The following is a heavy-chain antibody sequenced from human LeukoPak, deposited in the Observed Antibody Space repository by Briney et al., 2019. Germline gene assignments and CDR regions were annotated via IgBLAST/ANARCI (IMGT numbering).Heavy chain of an antibody. J-gene: IGHJ5*02. V-gene: IGHV4-39*07. D-gene: IGHD3-9*01. CDR1: GGSISSSNYY. Sequence: SETLSLTCTVSGGSISSSNYYWGWIRQPPGKGLEWIGSFYYSGTSYYNPSLKSQVTMSADTSKNQLSLELRSVTAADTAVYYCARSYDILTGYYHNWFDPWGQGTLVTVSS. CDR3: ARSYDILTGYYHNWFDP. CDR2: FYYSGTS.